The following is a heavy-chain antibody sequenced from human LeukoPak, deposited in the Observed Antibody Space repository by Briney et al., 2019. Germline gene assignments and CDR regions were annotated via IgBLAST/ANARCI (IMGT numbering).Heavy chain of an antibody. CDR3: ARGWGSGWNFDY. D-gene: IGHD6-19*01. V-gene: IGHV4-34*01. J-gene: IGHJ4*02. Sequence: SETLSLTCAVYGGSFSGCYWSWIRQPPGKGLEWIGEINHSGSTNYNPSLKSRVTISVDTSKNQFSLKLSSVTAADTAVYYCARGWGSGWNFDYWGQGTLVTVSS. CDR1: GGSFSGCY. CDR2: INHSGST.